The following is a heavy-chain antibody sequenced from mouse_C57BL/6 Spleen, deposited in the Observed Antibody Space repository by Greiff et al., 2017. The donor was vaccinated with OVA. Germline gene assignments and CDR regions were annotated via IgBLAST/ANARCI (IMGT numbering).Heavy chain of an antibody. V-gene: IGHV1-22*01. CDR2: INPNNGGT. D-gene: IGHD2-1*01. Sequence: VQLKESGPELVKPGASVKMSCKASGYTFTDYNMHWVKQSHGKSLEWIGYINPNNGGTSYNQKFKGKATLTVNKSSSTAYMELRSLTSEDSAVYYCARYLYYGNNYYAMDYWGQGTSVTVSS. J-gene: IGHJ4*01. CDR1: GYTFTDYN. CDR3: ARYLYYGNNYYAMDY.